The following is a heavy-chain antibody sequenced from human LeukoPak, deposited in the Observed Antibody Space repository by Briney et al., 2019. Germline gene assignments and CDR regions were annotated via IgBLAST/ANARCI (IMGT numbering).Heavy chain of an antibody. Sequence: GGSLRLSCAASGFTFSSYAMSWVRQAPGKGLEWVANIKQDGSEAYDGDSVKGRSTISRDNAKNSLYLQMNSLRAEDTAVYYCARVEWMGRMDYWGQGTLITVSS. CDR1: GFTFSSYA. J-gene: IGHJ4*02. CDR3: ARVEWMGRMDY. V-gene: IGHV3-7*04. CDR2: IKQDGSEA. D-gene: IGHD3-3*01.